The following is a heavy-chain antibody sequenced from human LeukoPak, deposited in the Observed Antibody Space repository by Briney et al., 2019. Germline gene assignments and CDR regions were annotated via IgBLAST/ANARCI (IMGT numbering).Heavy chain of an antibody. V-gene: IGHV3-64D*06. Sequence: GGSLRLSCSASGFTFNNYAVQWVRQAPGEGLEYFSAISSDGGSTYYADSVKGRFTISRDNSKNTVYLQMSSLRADDTAVYYCVGRYGSGSYYPLTFDYWGHGTLVTVSS. CDR2: ISSDGGST. J-gene: IGHJ4*01. D-gene: IGHD3-10*01. CDR3: VGRYGSGSYYPLTFDY. CDR1: GFTFNNYA.